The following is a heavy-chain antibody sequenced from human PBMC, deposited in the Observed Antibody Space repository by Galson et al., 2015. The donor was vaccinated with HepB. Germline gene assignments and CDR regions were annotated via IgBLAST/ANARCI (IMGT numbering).Heavy chain of an antibody. CDR1: GFTFSSYA. CDR3: AKPLYYDSSGYYLRGDFQH. D-gene: IGHD3-22*01. Sequence: SLRLSCAASGFTFSSYAMSWVRQAPGKGLEWVSAISGSGGSTYYADSVKGRFTISRDNSKNTLYLQMNSLRAEDTAVYYCAKPLYYDSSGYYLRGDFQHWGQGTLVTVSS. V-gene: IGHV3-23*01. CDR2: ISGSGGST. J-gene: IGHJ1*01.